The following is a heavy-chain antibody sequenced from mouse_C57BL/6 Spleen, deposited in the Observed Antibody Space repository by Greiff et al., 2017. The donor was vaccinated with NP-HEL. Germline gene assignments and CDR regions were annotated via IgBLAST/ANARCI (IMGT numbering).Heavy chain of an antibody. Sequence: QVQLQQSGAELVMPGASVKLSCKASGYTFTSYWMHWVKQRPGQGLEWIGEIDPSDSYTNYNQKFKGKSTLTVDKSSSTAYMQLSSLTSEDSAVYYCAGYYYGSYWYFDVWGTGTTVTVSS. D-gene: IGHD1-1*01. V-gene: IGHV1-69*01. CDR2: IDPSDSYT. J-gene: IGHJ1*03. CDR1: GYTFTSYW. CDR3: AGYYYGSYWYFDV.